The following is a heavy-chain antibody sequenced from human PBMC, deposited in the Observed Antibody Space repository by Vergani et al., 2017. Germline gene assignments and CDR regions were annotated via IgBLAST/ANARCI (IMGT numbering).Heavy chain of an antibody. CDR2: INHSGST. J-gene: IGHJ6*02. CDR3: VGAEGEDVPHDKRGYFFYGMDV. D-gene: IGHD3-10*01. CDR1: GGSFSGYY. V-gene: IGHV4-34*01. Sequence: QVQLQQWGAGLLKPSETLSLTCAVYGGSFSGYYWSWIRQPPGKGLEWIGEINHSGSTNYNPSLKSRVTISVDTSKNQFCLKLSSVTAADTAVYYCVGAEGEDVPHDKRGYFFYGMDVWGQGTTVTVSS.